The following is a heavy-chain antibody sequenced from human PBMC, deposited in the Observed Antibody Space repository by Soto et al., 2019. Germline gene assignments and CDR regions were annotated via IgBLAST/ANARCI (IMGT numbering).Heavy chain of an antibody. D-gene: IGHD3-22*01. CDR1: GFTFSSYG. CDR3: ARDEYYYDSSGYYLVHYYYYYGMDV. Sequence: GGSLRLSCAASGFTFSSYGMHWVRQAPGKGLEWVAVIWYDGSNKYYADSVKGRFTISRDNSKNTLYLQMNSLRAEDTAVYYCARDEYYYDSSGYYLVHYYYYYGMDVWGQGTTVTVSS. J-gene: IGHJ6*02. V-gene: IGHV3-33*01. CDR2: IWYDGSNK.